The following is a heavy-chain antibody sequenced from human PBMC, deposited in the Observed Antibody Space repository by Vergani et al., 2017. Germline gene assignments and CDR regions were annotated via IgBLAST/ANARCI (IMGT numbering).Heavy chain of an antibody. CDR2: IKSKTDGGTT. V-gene: IGHV3-15*01. Sequence: EVQLVESGGGLVKPGGSLRLSCAASGFTFSNAWMSWVRQAPGKGLEWVGRIKSKTDGGTTDYAAPVKGRFTISRDDSKNTLYLQMNSLKTEDTAVYYCTPERRYELLGYYYGMDVWGQGTTVTVSS. D-gene: IGHD1-26*01. J-gene: IGHJ6*02. CDR1: GFTFSNAW. CDR3: TPERRYELLGYYYGMDV.